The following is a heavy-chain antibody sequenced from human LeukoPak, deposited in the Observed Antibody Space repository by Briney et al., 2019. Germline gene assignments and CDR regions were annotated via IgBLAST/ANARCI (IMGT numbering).Heavy chain of an antibody. D-gene: IGHD3-10*01. CDR2: IYTSGST. J-gene: IGHJ6*03. V-gene: IGHV4-4*09. CDR1: GVTISSYY. Sequence: SETLSLTCTVSGVTISSYYWSWIRQPPGQGLEWIGYIYTSGSTNYNPSLMSRVTISGNTSKDQFSLKLSSVAAADTAVYYCARLSGYMDVWGKGTTVTVSS. CDR3: ARLSGYMDV.